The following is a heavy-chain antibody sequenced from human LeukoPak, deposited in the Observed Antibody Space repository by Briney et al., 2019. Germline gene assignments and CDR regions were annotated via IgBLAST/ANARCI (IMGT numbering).Heavy chain of an antibody. Sequence: GGSLRLSCAASGFTFSSYAMSWVRQAPGKGLEWVSAISGSGGSTYYADSVKGRFTISRDNSKNTLYLQMNSLRAEDTAVYYCAKAPRSSGWYVQTFDYWGQGTLVTVSS. V-gene: IGHV3-23*01. CDR1: GFTFSSYA. CDR2: ISGSGGST. D-gene: IGHD6-19*01. CDR3: AKAPRSSGWYVQTFDY. J-gene: IGHJ4*02.